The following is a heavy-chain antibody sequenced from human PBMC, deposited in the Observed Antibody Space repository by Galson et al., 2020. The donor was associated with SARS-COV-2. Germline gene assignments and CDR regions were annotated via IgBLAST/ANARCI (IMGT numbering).Heavy chain of an antibody. Sequence: GGSLRLSCAASGFTFSNCGMHWVRQAPGKGLEWVAVVSYDGSRKYYVDSVKGRFTISRDNSKKTLSLQMINLRPEDTAVYYCAKGNLDFEAGLDYWGQGTLVTVTA. CDR2: VSYDGSRK. J-gene: IGHJ4*02. D-gene: IGHD3-9*01. V-gene: IGHV3-30*18. CDR3: AKGNLDFEAGLDY. CDR1: GFTFSNCG.